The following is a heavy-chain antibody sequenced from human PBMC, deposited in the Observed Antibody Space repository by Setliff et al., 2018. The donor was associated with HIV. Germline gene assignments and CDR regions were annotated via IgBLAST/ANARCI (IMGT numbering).Heavy chain of an antibody. V-gene: IGHV4-59*12. CDR1: GFTFSSYS. J-gene: IGHJ4*02. D-gene: IGHD6-6*01. CDR2: IYYSGSS. Sequence: GSLRLSCSASGFTFSSYSMNWVRQAPGKGLEWIGYIYYSGSSNHNPSLKSRVTISVDTSKNQFSLKLSSVTAADTAVYYCARVALAGIAARPFYFDYWGQGTLVTVSS. CDR3: ARVALAGIAARPFYFDY.